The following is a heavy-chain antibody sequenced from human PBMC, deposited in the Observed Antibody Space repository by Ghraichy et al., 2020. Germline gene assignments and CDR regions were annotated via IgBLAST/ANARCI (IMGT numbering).Heavy chain of an antibody. CDR3: ARELVPAAIWFDP. Sequence: GESLNISCAASGFTFSSYSMNWVRQAPGKGLEWVSYISSSSSTIYYADSVKGRFTISRDNAKNSLYLQMNSLRDEDTAVYYCARELVPAAIWFDPWGQGTLVTVSS. CDR2: ISSSSSTI. CDR1: GFTFSSYS. V-gene: IGHV3-48*02. D-gene: IGHD2-2*01. J-gene: IGHJ5*02.